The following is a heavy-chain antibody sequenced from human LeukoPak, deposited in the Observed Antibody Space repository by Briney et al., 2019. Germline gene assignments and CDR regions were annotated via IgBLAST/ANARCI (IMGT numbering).Heavy chain of an antibody. CDR1: GFTFSDYY. CDR2: IGSSSSYT. V-gene: IGHV3-11*06. D-gene: IGHD1-26*01. CDR3: ARAGVGARFEDY. Sequence: GGSLRLSCAASGFTFSDYYMSWIRQAPGKGLEWVSCIGSSSSYTDYADSVKGRFTISRDNAKNSLYLQMSSLRDEDTAVYYCARAGVGARFEDYWGQGTLVTVSS. J-gene: IGHJ4*02.